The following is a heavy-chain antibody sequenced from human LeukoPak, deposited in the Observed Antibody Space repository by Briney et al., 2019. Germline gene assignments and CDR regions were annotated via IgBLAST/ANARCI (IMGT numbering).Heavy chain of an antibody. CDR2: INFDGSST. Sequence: GGSLRLSCTASGFTFSSHWMHWVRQAPGKGRVWVSRINFDGSSTNYAHSVRGRFTISRENAKDTLYLQMDSLRAENTAVYCCARDDRYNILDFDYWGQGTLVTVSS. CDR1: GFTFSSHW. CDR3: ARDDRYNILDFDY. D-gene: IGHD5-24*01. J-gene: IGHJ4*02. V-gene: IGHV3-74*01.